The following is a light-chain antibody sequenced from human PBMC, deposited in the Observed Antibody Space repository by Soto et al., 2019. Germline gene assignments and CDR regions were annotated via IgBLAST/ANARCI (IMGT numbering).Light chain of an antibody. Sequence: QSVLTQPASVSGSPGQSITISCTGTSSDVGGYNYVSWYQQHPGKAPKFIIYEVSNRPSGVSNRFSGSKSGNTASLTISGLQAEDEADYYCSSYTSSSTYVFGTGTRSPS. J-gene: IGLJ1*01. CDR1: SSDVGGYNY. V-gene: IGLV2-14*01. CDR3: SSYTSSSTYV. CDR2: EVS.